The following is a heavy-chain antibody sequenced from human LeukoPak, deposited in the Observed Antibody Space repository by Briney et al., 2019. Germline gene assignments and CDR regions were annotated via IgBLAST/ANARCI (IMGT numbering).Heavy chain of an antibody. CDR3: VRDPSGSGFAFDS. CDR2: IWFDGSNK. J-gene: IGHJ4*02. D-gene: IGHD1-1*01. V-gene: IGHV3-33*08. CDR1: GLTFSSYA. Sequence: GGSLRLSCAASGLTFSSYAMHWVRQAPGKGLEWVAFIWFDGSNKHYADSVKGRFTISRDNSEDTLYLQMNSLRAEDTAVYYCVRDPSGSGFAFDSWGQGALVTVSS.